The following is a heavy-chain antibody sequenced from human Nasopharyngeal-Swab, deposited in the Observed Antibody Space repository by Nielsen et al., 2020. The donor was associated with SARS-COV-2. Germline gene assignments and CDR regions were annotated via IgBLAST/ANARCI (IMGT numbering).Heavy chain of an antibody. CDR2: INPSGGST. CDR3: ARGRIDCSSRLARWFDP. D-gene: IGHD2-2*01. V-gene: IGHV1-46*01. Sequence: WVRQAPGQGLEWMGIINPSGGSTSYAQKFQGRVTMTRDTSTSTVYMELSSLRSEDTAVYYCARGRIDCSSRLARWFDPWGQGTLVTVSS. J-gene: IGHJ5*02.